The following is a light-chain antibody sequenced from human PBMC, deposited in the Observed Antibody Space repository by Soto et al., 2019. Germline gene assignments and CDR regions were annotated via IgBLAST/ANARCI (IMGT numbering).Light chain of an antibody. CDR3: NSYTSSTTGV. CDR1: SSDVGAYNH. Sequence: QSALTQPASVSGSPGQSITISCTGTSSDVGAYNHVSWYQQHPDKAPKLMIYEVSNRPSGVSNRFSGSKSGNTASLTISGLQAEDEADYYCNSYTSSTTGVFGGGTKLTVL. CDR2: EVS. V-gene: IGLV2-14*01. J-gene: IGLJ3*02.